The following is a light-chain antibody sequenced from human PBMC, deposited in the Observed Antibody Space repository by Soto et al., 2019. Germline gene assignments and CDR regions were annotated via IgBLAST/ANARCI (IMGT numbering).Light chain of an antibody. CDR1: QSVSSY. J-gene: IGKJ5*01. V-gene: IGKV3-11*01. CDR3: QQRHMWPIT. CDR2: DAY. Sequence: EIAMTHAPATLSFSAGERATLSCRASQSVSSYLAWYQQKPGQAPRLLIYDAYNRATGIPPRFSGSGSGTDFTLTISSLEPEDSAVYYCQQRHMWPITFGQGTRLENK.